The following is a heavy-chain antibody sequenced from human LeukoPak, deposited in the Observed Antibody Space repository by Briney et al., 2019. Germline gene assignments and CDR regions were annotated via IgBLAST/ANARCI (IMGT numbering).Heavy chain of an antibody. CDR1: GFTFSSYA. CDR2: ISGSGGST. Sequence: GASLRLSCAASGFTFSSYAMTWVRQAPGKGLEWVSAISGSGGSTYYADSVKGRFTISRDNSKNTLYLQMNSLRAEDTAVYYCAKDSLRYFHWLSYAPYYFDYWGQGTLVTVSS. D-gene: IGHD3-9*01. V-gene: IGHV3-23*01. J-gene: IGHJ4*02. CDR3: AKDSLRYFHWLSYAPYYFDY.